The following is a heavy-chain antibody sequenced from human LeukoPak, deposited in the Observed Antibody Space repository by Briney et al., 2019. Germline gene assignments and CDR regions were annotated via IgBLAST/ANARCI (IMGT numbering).Heavy chain of an antibody. CDR2: IKSNTDGGTT. D-gene: IGHD6-19*01. J-gene: IGHJ6*03. CDR1: GFTFNNAW. CDR3: ATYLPEAVAGPRYYNYYMDV. V-gene: IGHV3-15*01. Sequence: GGSLRLSCAASGFTFNNAWMTWVRQAPGKGLEWVGRIKSNTDGGTTDYAAPVKGRFTISRDDSKNTLYLQMNSLKTEDTAVYYCATYLPEAVAGPRYYNYYMDVWGKGTTVTVSS.